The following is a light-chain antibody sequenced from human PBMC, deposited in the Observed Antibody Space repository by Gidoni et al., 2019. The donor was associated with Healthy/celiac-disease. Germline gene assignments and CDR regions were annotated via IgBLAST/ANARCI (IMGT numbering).Light chain of an antibody. CDR3: QQRSNWPPKLT. V-gene: IGKV3-11*01. CDR1: QSVSSY. Sequence: ILLTQSPATLSLSPGERATLSCRASQSVSSYLAWYQQKPGQAPRLLIYDASNRATGIPARFSGSGSGTDFTLTISSLEPEDFAVYYCQQRSNWPPKLTFGGGTKVEIK. J-gene: IGKJ4*01. CDR2: DAS.